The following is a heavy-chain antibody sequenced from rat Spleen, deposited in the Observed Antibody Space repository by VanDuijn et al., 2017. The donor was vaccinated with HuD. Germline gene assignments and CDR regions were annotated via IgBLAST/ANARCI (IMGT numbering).Heavy chain of an antibody. D-gene: IGHD1-6*01. J-gene: IGHJ2*01. V-gene: IGHV5-25*01. CDR2: ISTGGGNT. CDR3: ARHYVYYGSLDY. CDR1: GVNFVNYY. Sequence: EVQLVESGGGLVQPGRSMKLSCAVSGVNFVNYYMAWVRQAPTKGLEWVASISTGGGNTYYRDSVKGRFTISRDNAKSTLYLQMDSLRSEDTATYYCARHYVYYGSLDYWGQGVMVTVSS.